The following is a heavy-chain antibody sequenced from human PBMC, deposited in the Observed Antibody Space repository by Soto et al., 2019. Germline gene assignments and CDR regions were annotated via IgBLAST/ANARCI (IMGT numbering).Heavy chain of an antibody. CDR1: VFTFSSYS. D-gene: IGHD6-13*01. V-gene: IGHV3-21*01. Sequence: GGALRLSCAASVFTFSSYSMNWVRQAPGKGLERVSSISSSSSYIYYADSVKGRFTISRDNAKNSLYLQMNSLRAEDTAVYYCARVSIAAGSYYYYGMDVWGQGTTVTVSS. J-gene: IGHJ6*02. CDR2: ISSSSSYI. CDR3: ARVSIAAGSYYYYGMDV.